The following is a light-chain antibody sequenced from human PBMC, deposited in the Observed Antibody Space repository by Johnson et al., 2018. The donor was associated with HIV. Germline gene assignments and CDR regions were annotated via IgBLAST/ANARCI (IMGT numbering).Light chain of an antibody. CDR3: GTWDTSLSAGGV. CDR1: YSNIEHNY. CDR2: GTT. Sequence: QSVLTQPPSVSAAAGQKVTISCSGTYSNIEHNYVSWYQQLPGTAPKLLIYGTTNRPSGIPDRFSGSKSGTSVTLAITGLQTGDEADYYCGTWDTSLSAGGVFGTGTKVTVL. V-gene: IGLV1-51*01. J-gene: IGLJ1*01.